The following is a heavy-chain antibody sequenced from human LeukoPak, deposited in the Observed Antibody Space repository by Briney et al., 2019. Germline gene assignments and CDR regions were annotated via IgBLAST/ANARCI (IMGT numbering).Heavy chain of an antibody. CDR3: APSGYSSGRDAFDI. J-gene: IGHJ3*02. Sequence: PETLSLTCAVYGGSFSGYYWSWIRQPPGKGLEWIGEINHSGSTNYNPSLKSRVTISVDTSKNQFSLKLSSVTAADTAVYYCAPSGYSSGRDAFDIWGQGTMVTVSS. V-gene: IGHV4-34*01. CDR2: INHSGST. CDR1: GGSFSGYY. D-gene: IGHD6-19*01.